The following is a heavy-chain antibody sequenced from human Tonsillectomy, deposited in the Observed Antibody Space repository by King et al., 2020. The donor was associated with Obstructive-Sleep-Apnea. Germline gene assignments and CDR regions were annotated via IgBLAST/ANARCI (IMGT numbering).Heavy chain of an antibody. CDR2: ISYDGSNK. CDR3: ARPIAVTGTAIDY. CDR1: GFTFSNYA. D-gene: IGHD6-19*01. V-gene: IGHV3-30-3*01. Sequence: VQLVESGGGVVQPGRSLRLSCAASGFTFSNYAIHWVRQAPGKGLEWVAVISYDGSNKYYADSVKGRFTISRDNSQNTLYLQMNSLRAEDTAVYYCARPIAVTGTAIDYWGQGTLVTVSS. J-gene: IGHJ4*02.